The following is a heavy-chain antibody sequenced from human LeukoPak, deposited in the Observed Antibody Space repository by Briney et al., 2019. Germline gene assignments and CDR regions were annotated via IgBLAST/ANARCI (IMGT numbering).Heavy chain of an antibody. CDR3: AREQKWGLSAGVGGLFASYYTYYYMDV. J-gene: IGHJ6*03. Sequence: GASVTVSCKASGYTFTMYYIHWVRQAPGQGLEWMGMINPSDGATTYAQRFQGRVTMTRDMSTTTVYMVLRSLRSDDTAVYFCAREQKWGLSAGVGGLFASYYTYYYMDVWGRGTTVTVSS. CDR2: INPSDGAT. CDR1: GYTFTMYY. V-gene: IGHV1-46*01. D-gene: IGHD3-10*01.